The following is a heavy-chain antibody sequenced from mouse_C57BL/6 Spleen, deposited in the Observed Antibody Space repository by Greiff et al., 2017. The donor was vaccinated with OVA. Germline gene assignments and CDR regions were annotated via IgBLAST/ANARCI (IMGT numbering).Heavy chain of an antibody. CDR2: ISDGGSYT. V-gene: IGHV5-4*01. J-gene: IGHJ2*01. CDR3: ARRAGTLKYFDY. D-gene: IGHD3-3*01. CDR1: GFTFSSYA. Sequence: EVQLVESGGGLVKPGGSLKLSYAASGFTFSSYAMSWVRQTPEKRLEWVATISDGGSYTYYPANVKGRFTISRDNAKNNLYLQMSHLKSEDTAMYYCARRAGTLKYFDYWGQGTTLTVSS.